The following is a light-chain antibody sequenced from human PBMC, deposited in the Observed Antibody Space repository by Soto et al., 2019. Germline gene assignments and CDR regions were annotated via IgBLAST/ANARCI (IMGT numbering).Light chain of an antibody. CDR2: DAS. CDR3: QQYNKWPRT. Sequence: DIVLTQSPCTLSLSPGERATLSCGASQSINSRSLAWYQQKPGQAPRLLIYDASSRATGIPDRFSGGGSGTDFTLTISSLQSEDFAVYNCQQYNKWPRTFGQGTKVDIK. V-gene: IGKV3-20*01. J-gene: IGKJ2*01. CDR1: QSINSRS.